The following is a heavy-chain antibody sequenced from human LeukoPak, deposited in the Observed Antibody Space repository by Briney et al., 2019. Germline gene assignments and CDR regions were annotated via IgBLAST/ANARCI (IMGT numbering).Heavy chain of an antibody. Sequence: QPGGSLRFSCAASGFTFSSYEMNWVRQAPGKGLEWVSYISSSGSTIYYADSVKGRFTISRDNAKNSLYLQMNSLRAEDTAVYYCARGGYCGGDCYYYYYYGMDVWGQGTTVTVSS. V-gene: IGHV3-48*03. CDR1: GFTFSSYE. J-gene: IGHJ6*02. CDR2: ISSSGSTI. CDR3: ARGGYCGGDCYYYYYYGMDV. D-gene: IGHD2-21*02.